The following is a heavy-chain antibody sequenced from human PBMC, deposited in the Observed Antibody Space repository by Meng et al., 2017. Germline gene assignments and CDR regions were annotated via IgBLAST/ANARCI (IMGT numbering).Heavy chain of an antibody. D-gene: IGHD4-17*01. CDR1: GGTFSSYA. CDR2: IIPIFGTA. Sequence: GQLGAEVKKPGSSVKASCKASGGTFSSYAISWVRQAPGQGLEWMGGIIPIFGTANYAQKFQGRVTITADESTSTAYMELSSLRSEDTAVYYCARDYGDYAWIAKRWFDPWGQGTLVTVSS. CDR3: ARDYGDYAWIAKRWFDP. J-gene: IGHJ5*02. V-gene: IGHV1-69*01.